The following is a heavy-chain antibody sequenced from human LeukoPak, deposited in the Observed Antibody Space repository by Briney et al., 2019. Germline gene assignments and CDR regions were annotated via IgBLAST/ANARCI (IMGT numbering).Heavy chain of an antibody. CDR1: GGSFSGYY. V-gene: IGHV4-34*01. J-gene: IGHJ4*02. D-gene: IGHD1-1*01. Sequence: SETLSLTCAVYGGSFSGYYWSWIRQPPGKGLEWIGEINHSGSTNYNPSLKSRVTISVDTSKNRFSLKLSSVTAADTAVYYCARGPTGTPGYFDYWGQGTLVTVSS. CDR2: INHSGST. CDR3: ARGPTGTPGYFDY.